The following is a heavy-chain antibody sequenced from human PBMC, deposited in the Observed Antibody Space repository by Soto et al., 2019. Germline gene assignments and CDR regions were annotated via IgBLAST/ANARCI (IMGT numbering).Heavy chain of an antibody. J-gene: IGHJ4*02. CDR2: IYYSGST. CDR3: AKTGPGSYLSLDY. CDR1: GCSISSGGYY. Sequence: QVQLQESGPGLVKPSQTLALTCTVSGCSISSGGYYWSWIRQHPGKGLEGIGYIYYSGSTYYTPSLKSRLTISVDTSKNQFSLKLSSVTAADTAVYYCAKTGPGSYLSLDYWGQVTLVTVSS. V-gene: IGHV4-31*03. D-gene: IGHD1-26*01.